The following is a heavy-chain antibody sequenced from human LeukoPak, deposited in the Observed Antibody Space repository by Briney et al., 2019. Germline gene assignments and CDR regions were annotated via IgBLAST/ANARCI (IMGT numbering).Heavy chain of an antibody. D-gene: IGHD3-10*01. CDR2: IYYSGST. J-gene: IGHJ6*03. V-gene: IGHV4-59*01. CDR1: GGSISSYY. Sequence: SETLPLTRTVSGGSISSYYWSWIRQPPGKGLEWIGYIYYSGSTNYNPSLKSRVTISVDTSKNQFSLKLSSVTAADTAVYYCAREGTDQYYYYYMDVWGKGTTVTVSS. CDR3: AREGTDQYYYYYMDV.